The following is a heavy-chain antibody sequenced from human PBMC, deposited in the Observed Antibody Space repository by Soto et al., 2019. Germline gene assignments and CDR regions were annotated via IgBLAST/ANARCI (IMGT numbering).Heavy chain of an antibody. D-gene: IGHD3-9*01. V-gene: IGHV1-46*01. Sequence: GASVKVSCKASGYTFTSYYMHWVRQAPGQGLEWMGIINPSGGSTSYAQKFQGRVTMTRDTATSTVYMELSSLRSEDTDFDDCERDQVEGYVEWFQGAFDIWGQWTMVTDS. CDR1: GYTFTSYY. J-gene: IGHJ3*02. CDR3: ERDQVEGYVEWFQGAFDI. CDR2: INPSGGST.